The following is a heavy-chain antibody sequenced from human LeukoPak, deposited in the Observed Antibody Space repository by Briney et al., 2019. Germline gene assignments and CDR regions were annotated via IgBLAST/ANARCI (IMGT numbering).Heavy chain of an antibody. J-gene: IGHJ4*02. Sequence: GGSLRLSCAASGLIFSNAWMTWVRQAPGKGLEWVGRIKSKVNGETTDYGEPVQGRFTISRDDSKNMLYLQMNSLKTEDTAVYYCTTEIDWGQGTLVTVSS. V-gene: IGHV3-15*01. CDR1: GLIFSNAW. CDR3: TTEID. CDR2: IKSKVNGETT.